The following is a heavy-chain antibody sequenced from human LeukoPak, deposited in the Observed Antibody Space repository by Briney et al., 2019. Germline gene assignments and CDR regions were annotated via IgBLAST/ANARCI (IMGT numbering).Heavy chain of an antibody. V-gene: IGHV1-69*06. CDR2: IIPIFGTA. Sequence: GSSVKVSCKASGGTFSSYAISWVRQAPGQGLEWMGGIIPIFGTANYAQKFQGRVTLSADKSTSTAYLELSRLRSEDTAVYYCARAKDYGDLPFDYWGQGTLVTVSS. CDR3: ARAKDYGDLPFDY. CDR1: GGTFSSYA. D-gene: IGHD4-17*01. J-gene: IGHJ4*02.